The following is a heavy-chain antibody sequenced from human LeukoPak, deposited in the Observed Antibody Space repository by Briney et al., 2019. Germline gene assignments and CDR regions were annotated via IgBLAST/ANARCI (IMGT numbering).Heavy chain of an antibody. D-gene: IGHD2-15*01. V-gene: IGHV1-2*02. J-gene: IGHJ4*02. CDR3: ARGEYCSGGSCYSSYYFDY. Sequence: ASVKVSCKASGHTFTGYYMHWVRQAPGQGLEWMGWINPNSGGTNYAQKFQGRVTMTRGTSISTAYMELSRLRSDDTAVYYCARGEYCSGGSCYSSYYFDYWGQGTLVTVSS. CDR1: GHTFTGYY. CDR2: INPNSGGT.